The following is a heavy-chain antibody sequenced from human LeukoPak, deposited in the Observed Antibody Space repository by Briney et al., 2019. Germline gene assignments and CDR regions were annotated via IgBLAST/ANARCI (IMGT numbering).Heavy chain of an antibody. V-gene: IGHV1-2*02. Sequence: ASVKVSCKVSGYTLTELSMHWVRQAPGKGLEWMGWINPNSGGTNYAQKFQGRVTMTRDTSISTAYMELSRLRSDDTAVYYCARVADILTGYGYWGQGTLVTVSS. CDR3: ARVADILTGYGY. D-gene: IGHD3-9*01. CDR1: GYTLTELS. CDR2: INPNSGGT. J-gene: IGHJ4*02.